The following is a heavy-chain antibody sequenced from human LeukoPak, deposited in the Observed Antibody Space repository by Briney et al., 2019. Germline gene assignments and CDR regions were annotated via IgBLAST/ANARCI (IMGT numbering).Heavy chain of an antibody. Sequence: SETLSLTCGVSGGSFSDYYWSWLRQSPGKGLEWIGSIYYSGSTYYNPSLKSRVTISVDTSKNQFSLKLSSVTAADTAVYYCASIRYDSSGYYYVSSYWGQGTLVTVSS. CDR3: ASIRYDSSGYYYVSSY. D-gene: IGHD3-22*01. V-gene: IGHV4-39*01. CDR2: IYYSGST. CDR1: GGSFSDYY. J-gene: IGHJ4*02.